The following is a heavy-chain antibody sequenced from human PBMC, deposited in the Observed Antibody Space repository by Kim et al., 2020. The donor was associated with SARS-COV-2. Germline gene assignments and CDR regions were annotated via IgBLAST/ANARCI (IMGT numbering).Heavy chain of an antibody. V-gene: IGHV3-30*14. CDR3: SGGDRVGGHAAFDL. CDR1: GFSFSSHS. Sequence: GGSLRLSCVTSGFSFSSHSMLWVRQVPGEGLECVALISYAGSLNYYLSSMKGCTIFSQDNNKNFLLQQFSLLPAETAVYYYSGGDRVGGHAAFDLWC. D-gene: IGHD2-15*01. J-gene: IGHJ2*01. CDR2: ISYAGSLN.